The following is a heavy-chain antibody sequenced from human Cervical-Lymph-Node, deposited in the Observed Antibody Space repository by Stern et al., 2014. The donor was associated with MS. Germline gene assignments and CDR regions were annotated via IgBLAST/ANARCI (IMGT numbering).Heavy chain of an antibody. CDR1: GYTFTSYY. CDR2: INPSGVST. J-gene: IGHJ4*02. D-gene: IGHD5-18*01. CDR3: ARERCSVQLSLPCGYFDY. Sequence: QVQLVESGAEVKKPGASVKVSCKASGYTFTSYYMHWVRQAPGQGIEWMGIINPSGVSTSYAQKVQGRVTMTRDTSTSTVYMELSSLRSEDTAVYYCARERCSVQLSLPCGYFDYWGQGTLVTVSS. V-gene: IGHV1-46*01.